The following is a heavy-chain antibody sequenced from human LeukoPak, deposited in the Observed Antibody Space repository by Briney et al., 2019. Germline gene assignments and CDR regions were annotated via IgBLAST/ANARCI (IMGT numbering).Heavy chain of an antibody. CDR2: INPSGGSA. D-gene: IGHD2-15*01. J-gene: IGHJ4*02. CDR3: ARDKYCSGGSCYPDY. CDR1: GYTFTSYY. Sequence: GASVKVSCKTSGYTFTSYYMHWVRQAPGQGLEWMGIINPSGGSASYAQKFQDRVTMTRDTSTSTVYMELSSLRSEDTAVYYCARDKYCSGGSCYPDYWGQGTLVTVSS. V-gene: IGHV1-46*01.